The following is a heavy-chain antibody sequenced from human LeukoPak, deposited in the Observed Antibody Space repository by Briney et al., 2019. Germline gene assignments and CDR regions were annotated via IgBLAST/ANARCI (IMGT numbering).Heavy chain of an antibody. D-gene: IGHD2-15*01. Sequence: LPGVSLRLSCAASGFTFDDYAMHWVRQAPGKGLEWVSLVSGDGGSTYYADSVRGRFTISRDNSKNSLYLQMDSLRTEDTAFYYCAKEIDTLGTNDFDIWGQGTMVTVSS. J-gene: IGHJ3*02. CDR2: VSGDGGST. CDR1: GFTFDDYA. V-gene: IGHV3-43*02. CDR3: AKEIDTLGTNDFDI.